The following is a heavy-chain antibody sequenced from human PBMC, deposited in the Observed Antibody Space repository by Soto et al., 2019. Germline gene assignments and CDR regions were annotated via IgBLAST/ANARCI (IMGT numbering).Heavy chain of an antibody. J-gene: IGHJ3*02. Sequence: EVQLLEAGGGLGQPGGSLRLSCAAAGFTLSSYAMSWVRQAPGKGLEWVSAISGSGGSTYYADSVKGRFTISRDNSKNTLYLQMNSLRAEDTAVYYCAKSWIQLWSDAFDIWGQGTMVTVSS. V-gene: IGHV3-23*01. CDR2: ISGSGGST. CDR1: GFTLSSYA. CDR3: AKSWIQLWSDAFDI. D-gene: IGHD5-18*01.